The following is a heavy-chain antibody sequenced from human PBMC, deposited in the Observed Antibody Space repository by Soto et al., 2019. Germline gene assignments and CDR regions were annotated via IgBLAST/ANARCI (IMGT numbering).Heavy chain of an antibody. V-gene: IGHV1-69*02. CDR3: AKSNRGHYFDWLLFFDY. CDR1: GGTFSSYT. D-gene: IGHD3-9*01. CDR2: IIPILGIA. J-gene: IGHJ4*02. Sequence: SVKVSCKASGGTFSSYTISWVRQAPGQGLEWMGRIIPILGIANYAQKFQGRVTITADKSTSTAYMELSSLRSEDTAVYYCAKSNRGHYFDWLLFFDYWGQGTLVTVSS.